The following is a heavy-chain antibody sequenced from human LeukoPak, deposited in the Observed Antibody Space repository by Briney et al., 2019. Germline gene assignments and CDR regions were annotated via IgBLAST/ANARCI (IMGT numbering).Heavy chain of an antibody. V-gene: IGHV4-38-2*02. Sequence: SETLSLTCTVSGYSISSGYYWGWIRQPPGKGLEWIGSIYHSGSTYYNPSLKSRVTISVDTSKNQFSLKLSSVTAADTAVYYCASQPRGPADFQHWGQGTLVTVSS. J-gene: IGHJ1*01. CDR3: ASQPRGPADFQH. CDR1: GYSISSGYY. CDR2: IYHSGST.